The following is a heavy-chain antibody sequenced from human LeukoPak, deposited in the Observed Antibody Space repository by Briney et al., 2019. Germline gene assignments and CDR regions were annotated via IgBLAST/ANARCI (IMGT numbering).Heavy chain of an antibody. CDR2: INPNDGDT. Sequence: ASVKVSCKASGYTFTDYYMHWVRQAPGQGFEWMGWINPNDGDTNYTQKFQGRVTMTRDTSISTAHMEVSGLRSDDTAVYYCARANFLYCSSTTCLFDYWGQGTLVTVSS. CDR1: GYTFTDYY. CDR3: ARANFLYCSSTTCLFDY. D-gene: IGHD2-2*01. J-gene: IGHJ4*02. V-gene: IGHV1-2*02.